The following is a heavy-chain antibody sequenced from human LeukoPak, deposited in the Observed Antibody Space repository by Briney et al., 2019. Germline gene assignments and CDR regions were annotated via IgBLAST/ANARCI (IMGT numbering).Heavy chain of an antibody. CDR1: GYTFTGYY. CDR3: AMLSLGSFGGVIVTPSDY. V-gene: IGHV1-2*06. Sequence: ASVKVSCKASGYTFTGYYMHWVRQAPGQGLEWMGRINPNSGGTNYAQKFQGRVTMTRDTSISTAYMELSRLRSDDTAVYYCAMLSLGSFGGVIVTPSDYWGQGTLVTVSS. J-gene: IGHJ4*02. D-gene: IGHD3-16*02. CDR2: INPNSGGT.